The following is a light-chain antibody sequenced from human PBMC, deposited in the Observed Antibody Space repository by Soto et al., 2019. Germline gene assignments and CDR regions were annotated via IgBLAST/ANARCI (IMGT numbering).Light chain of an antibody. Sequence: EIVLTQSPDTLSLSPGERATLSCRASQSVRSNYLAWYQQKPGQAPRFLIYDASSRATGIPDRFSGSASGTDFTLTISRLEPEDFAVYCCQQYGSSPLTFGGGTKVEIK. CDR2: DAS. CDR3: QQYGSSPLT. CDR1: QSVRSNY. J-gene: IGKJ4*01. V-gene: IGKV3-20*01.